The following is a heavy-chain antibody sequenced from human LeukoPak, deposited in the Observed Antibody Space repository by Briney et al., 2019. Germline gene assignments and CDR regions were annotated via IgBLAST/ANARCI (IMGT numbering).Heavy chain of an antibody. J-gene: IGHJ4*02. D-gene: IGHD3-10*01. CDR2: INHSGST. Sequence: SETLSLTCAVYGGSFSGYYWSWIRQPPGKGLEWIGEINHSGSTNYNPSLKSRVTISVDTSKNQFSLNLSSVTAADTAIYYCARHSYGSGSPAFYFDYWGQGTLVTVSS. CDR1: GGSFSGYY. CDR3: ARHSYGSGSPAFYFDY. V-gene: IGHV4-34*01.